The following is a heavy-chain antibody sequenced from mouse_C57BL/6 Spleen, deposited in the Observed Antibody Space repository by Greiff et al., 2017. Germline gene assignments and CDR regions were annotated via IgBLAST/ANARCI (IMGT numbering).Heavy chain of an antibody. V-gene: IGHV1-74*01. CDR2: IHPSDSDT. J-gene: IGHJ4*01. CDR3: AIEIRRDYYAMDY. D-gene: IGHD2-12*01. CDR1: GYTFTSSW. Sequence: VQLQQPGAELVKPGASVKVSCKASGYTFTSSWMHWVKQRPGQGLEWIGRIHPSDSDTNYNQQFKGKATLTVDKSSSTAYMQLSSLTSEDSAVYYCAIEIRRDYYAMDYWGQGTSVTVSS.